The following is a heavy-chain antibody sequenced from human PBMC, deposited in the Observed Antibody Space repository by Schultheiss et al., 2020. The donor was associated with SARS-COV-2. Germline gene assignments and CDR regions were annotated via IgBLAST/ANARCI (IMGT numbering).Heavy chain of an antibody. Sequence: KVSCAASGFTFSGSAMHWVRQASGKGLEWVGRIRSKANSYVTAYPASVKGRFTISRDDSKNTAYLQMNSLITEDTAVYYCTRGCTNGVCYDYWGQGTLVTVSS. CDR2: IRSKANSYVT. CDR1: GFTFSGSA. D-gene: IGHD2-8*01. CDR3: TRGCTNGVCYDY. J-gene: IGHJ4*02. V-gene: IGHV3-73*01.